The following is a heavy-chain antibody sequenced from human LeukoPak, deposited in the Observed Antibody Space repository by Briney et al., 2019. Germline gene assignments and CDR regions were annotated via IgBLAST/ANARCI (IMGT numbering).Heavy chain of an antibody. CDR3: ARGLRGVFDY. J-gene: IGHJ4*02. Sequence: PSETLSLTCAVYGGSFSGYYWSWIRQPPGKGLEWLGEINHSGSTNYNPSRKSRVTISVDTSKNQFSQKLSSVTAADTAVYYCARGLRGVFDYWGQGTMVTVAT. CDR2: INHSGST. V-gene: IGHV4-34*01. CDR1: GGSFSGYY. D-gene: IGHD2-8*01.